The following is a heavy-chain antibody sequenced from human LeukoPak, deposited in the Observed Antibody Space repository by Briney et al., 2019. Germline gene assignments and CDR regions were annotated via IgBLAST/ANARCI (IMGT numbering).Heavy chain of an antibody. V-gene: IGHV4-4*07. Sequence: ETLSLTCTVSGGSISSYYWSWIRQPAGKGLEWIGRIYTSGSTNYNPSLKSRVTMSVDTSKNQFSLKLSSVTAADTAVYYCARDHAVSSSDWFDPWGQGTLVTVSS. D-gene: IGHD6-6*01. CDR1: GGSISSYY. J-gene: IGHJ5*02. CDR2: IYTSGST. CDR3: ARDHAVSSSDWFDP.